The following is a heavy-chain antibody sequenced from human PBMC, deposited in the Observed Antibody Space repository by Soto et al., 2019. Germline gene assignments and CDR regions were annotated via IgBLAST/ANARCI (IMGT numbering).Heavy chain of an antibody. V-gene: IGHV3-23*01. CDR1: GFTFSSYA. J-gene: IGHJ4*02. Sequence: GGSLRLSCAASGFTFSSYAMSWVRQAPGKGLEWVSAISGSGGSTYYADSVKGRFTISRDNSKNTLYLQLNSLRAEDTAVYYCAKDSSSWLILDYWGQGTLVTVSS. CDR3: AKDSSSWLILDY. CDR2: ISGSGGST. D-gene: IGHD6-13*01.